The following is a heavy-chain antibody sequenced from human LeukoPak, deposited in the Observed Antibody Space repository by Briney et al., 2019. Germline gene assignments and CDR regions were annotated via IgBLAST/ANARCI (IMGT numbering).Heavy chain of an antibody. D-gene: IGHD6-13*01. Sequence: GGSLRLSCAASGFTFSSYGMHWVRQAPGKWLEWVAFIRYDGSNKYYADSVKGRFTISRDNSKNTLYLQMNSLRAEDTAVYYCARGHSSSWVNWFDPWGQGTLVTVSS. J-gene: IGHJ5*02. CDR2: IRYDGSNK. CDR1: GFTFSSYG. CDR3: ARGHSSSWVNWFDP. V-gene: IGHV3-30*02.